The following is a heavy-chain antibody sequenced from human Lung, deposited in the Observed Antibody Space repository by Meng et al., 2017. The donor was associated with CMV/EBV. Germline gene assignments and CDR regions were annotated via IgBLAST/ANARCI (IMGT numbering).Heavy chain of an antibody. Sequence: SETLSPTCTVFGASFTSSSYYWAWIRQPPGKGLERIGSFYYDGSTYYNPSLKSRVTVFVDTSKNQFSLKVTSVTAADTAMYYCVRRFHLTYRADWGQGTLVTVSS. CDR3: VRRFHLTYRAD. CDR1: GASFTSSSYY. CDR2: FYYDGST. V-gene: IGHV4-39*01. D-gene: IGHD1-14*01. J-gene: IGHJ4*02.